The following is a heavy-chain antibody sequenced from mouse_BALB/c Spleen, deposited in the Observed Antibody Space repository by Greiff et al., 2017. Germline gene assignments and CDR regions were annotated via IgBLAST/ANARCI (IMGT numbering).Heavy chain of an antibody. CDR2: INPSTGYT. J-gene: IGHJ3*01. Sequence: QVQLQQSGAELAKPGASVKMSCKASGYTFTSYWMHWVKQRPGQGLEWIGYINPSTGYTEYNQKFKDKATLTADKSSSTAYMQLSSLTSEDSAVYYCARGQFAYWGQGTLVTVAA. V-gene: IGHV1-7*01. CDR3: ARGQFAY. CDR1: GYTFTSYW.